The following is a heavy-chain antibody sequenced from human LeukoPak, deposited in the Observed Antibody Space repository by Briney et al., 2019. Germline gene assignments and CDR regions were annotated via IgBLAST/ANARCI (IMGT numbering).Heavy chain of an antibody. D-gene: IGHD5-24*01. J-gene: IGHJ6*03. CDR2: ITSSGSIT. CDR1: GFTFSNYY. Sequence: PGGSLRLSCTASGFTFSNYYMNWIRQAPGKGLEWVSYITSSGSITYYADSVKGRFTISRDNAKNSLYLQMNSLRAEDTAVYYCAREPDNYLSYYMDVWGKGTTVTISS. CDR3: AREPDNYLSYYMDV. V-gene: IGHV3-11*01.